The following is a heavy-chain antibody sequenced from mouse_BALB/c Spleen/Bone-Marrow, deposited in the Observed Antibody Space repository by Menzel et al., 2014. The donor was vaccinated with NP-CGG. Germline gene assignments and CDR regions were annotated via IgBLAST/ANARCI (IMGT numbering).Heavy chain of an antibody. CDR2: IDPANGNT. CDR1: GFNIEDTY. D-gene: IGHD2-2*01. V-gene: IGHV14-3*02. CDR3: AEGYDSWFAY. Sequence: EVQLPQSGAELVKPGASVKLSCTASGFNIEDTYVHWVKQRPEQGLEWIGRIDPANGNTKYDPKFQGKATVTSDTSSNTAYLLLNSLTSEDTAVYYCAEGYDSWFAYWGQGTLVTVSA. J-gene: IGHJ3*01.